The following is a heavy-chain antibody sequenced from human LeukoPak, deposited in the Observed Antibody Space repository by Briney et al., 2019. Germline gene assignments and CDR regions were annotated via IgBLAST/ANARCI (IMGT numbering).Heavy chain of an antibody. J-gene: IGHJ6*02. CDR1: GFTFSSYD. CDR2: IGTAGDT. CDR3: AREGVYGSGAESLYGMDV. Sequence: PGGSLRLSCAASGFTFSSYDMYWVRQATGKGLEWVSAIGTAGDTYYPGSVKGRFTISRENAKNSLYLQMNSLRAGDTAVYYCAREGVYGSGAESLYGMDVWGQGTTVTVSS. V-gene: IGHV3-13*01. D-gene: IGHD3-10*01.